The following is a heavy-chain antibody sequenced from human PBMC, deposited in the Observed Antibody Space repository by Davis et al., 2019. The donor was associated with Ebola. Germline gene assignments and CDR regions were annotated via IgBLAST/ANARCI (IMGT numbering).Heavy chain of an antibody. J-gene: IGHJ5*02. D-gene: IGHD3-16*01. CDR1: GYSFSRYY. CDR3: ARESYDYTRNWFDP. V-gene: IGHV1-46*01. CDR2: INPSGGIT. Sequence: ASVKVSCKASGYSFSRYYMDWVRQAPGQGLEWMGVINPSGGITTYAQKFQGRITMTRDTSTNTFYMELSSLRSEDTAVYYCARESYDYTRNWFDPWGQGTLVTVSS.